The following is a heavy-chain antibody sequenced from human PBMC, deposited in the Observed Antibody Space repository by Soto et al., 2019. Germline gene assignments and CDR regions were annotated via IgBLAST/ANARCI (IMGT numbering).Heavy chain of an antibody. J-gene: IGHJ4*02. CDR2: IYHSGST. V-gene: IGHV4-30-2*01. Sequence: LPETLSLTCAVSGGSISSGGYSWSWIRQPPGKGLEWIGYIYHSGSTYYNPSLKSRVTISVDRSKNQFSLKLSSVTAADTAVYYCARGRGMDKDNWNYFDYWGQGTLVTVSS. CDR3: ARGRGMDKDNWNYFDY. D-gene: IGHD1-20*01. CDR1: GGSISSGGYS.